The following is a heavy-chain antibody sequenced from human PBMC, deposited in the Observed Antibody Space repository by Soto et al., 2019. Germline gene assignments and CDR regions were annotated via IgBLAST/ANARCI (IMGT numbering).Heavy chain of an antibody. Sequence: KPSETLSLTCSVSGGSISGSYWSWIRQSPGKGLEWLGYVYYTGSTNYSPSLRSRVSISVDTSKNEFSLRLSSVTAADTAVYFCARSVAVRGAHIDYWGQGTQVTVSS. CDR3: ARSVAVRGAHIDY. CDR2: VYYTGST. D-gene: IGHD2-15*01. V-gene: IGHV4-59*01. J-gene: IGHJ4*02. CDR1: GGSISGSY.